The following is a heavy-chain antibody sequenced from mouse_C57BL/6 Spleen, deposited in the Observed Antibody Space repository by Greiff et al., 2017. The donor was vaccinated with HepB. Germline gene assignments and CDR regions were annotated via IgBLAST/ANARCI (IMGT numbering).Heavy chain of an antibody. V-gene: IGHV1-62-2*01. Sequence: QVQLKQSGAELVKPGASVKLSCKASGFTFTEYTIHWVKQRSGQGLEWIGWFYPGSGSIKYNEKFKDKATLTADKSSSTVYMELSGLTSEDTAVYFYARHEKGLRDYYAMDYWGQGTSVTVSS. CDR2: FYPGSGSI. D-gene: IGHD2-4*01. CDR1: GFTFTEYT. J-gene: IGHJ4*01. CDR3: ARHEKGLRDYYAMDY.